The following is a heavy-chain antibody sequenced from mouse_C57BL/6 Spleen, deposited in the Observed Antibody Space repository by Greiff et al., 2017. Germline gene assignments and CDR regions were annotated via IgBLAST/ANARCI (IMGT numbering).Heavy chain of an antibody. Sequence: QVQLQQSGAELVRPGASVKLSCKASGYPFTDYYLNWVKQRPGQGLEWIARISPGSGNPYYNEQFKGKATLTAAKSSSTAYMQLSSLTSEDSAVYFGARWEESAGPFAYWGQGTLVTVSA. V-gene: IGHV1-76*01. CDR3: ARWEESAGPFAY. J-gene: IGHJ3*01. CDR2: ISPGSGNP. CDR1: GYPFTDYY. D-gene: IGHD4-1*01.